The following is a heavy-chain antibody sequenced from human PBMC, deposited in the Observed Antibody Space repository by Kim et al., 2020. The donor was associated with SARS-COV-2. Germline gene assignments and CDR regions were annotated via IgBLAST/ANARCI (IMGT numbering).Heavy chain of an antibody. D-gene: IGHD3-10*01. CDR3: ARRGKYYGSGSYFGD. Sequence: PSLKGRVTISVDTSKNQFSLKLSSVTAADTAVYYCARRGKYYGSGSYFGDWGQGTLVTVSS. J-gene: IGHJ4*02. V-gene: IGHV4-34*01.